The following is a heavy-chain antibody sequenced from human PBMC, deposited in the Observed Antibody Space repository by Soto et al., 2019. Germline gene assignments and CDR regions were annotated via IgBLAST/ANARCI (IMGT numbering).Heavy chain of an antibody. D-gene: IGHD2-2*01. J-gene: IGHJ6*03. V-gene: IGHV4-34*01. CDR3: ARGYCSSTSCYAQMGNYYYYMDV. CDR2: INHSGST. CDR1: GGSFSGYY. Sequence: SETLSLTCAVYGGSFSGYYWSWIRQPPGKGLEWIGEINHSGSTNYYPSLKSRVTISVDTSKNQFSLKLSSVTAADTAVYYCARGYCSSTSCYAQMGNYYYYMDVWGKGTTVTVSS.